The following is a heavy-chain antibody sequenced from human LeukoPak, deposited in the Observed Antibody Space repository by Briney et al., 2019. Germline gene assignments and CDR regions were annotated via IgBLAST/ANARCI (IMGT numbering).Heavy chain of an antibody. V-gene: IGHV4-59*08. CDR3: ARRGQYMLVYLDY. CDR1: GGSISSYY. J-gene: IGHJ4*02. Sequence: SETLSLTCTVSGGSISSYYWSWMRQPPGKGLEWIGYISYSGNTNYNPSLKSRVSISLDTPKNQFSLNLSSVTAADTAVYYCARRGQYMLVYLDYWGQGARVTVSS. D-gene: IGHD2-2*02. CDR2: ISYSGNT.